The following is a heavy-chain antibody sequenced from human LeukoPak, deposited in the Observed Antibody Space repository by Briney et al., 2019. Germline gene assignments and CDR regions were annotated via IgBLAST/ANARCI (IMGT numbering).Heavy chain of an antibody. CDR2: ISASGNYI. D-gene: IGHD3-16*01. J-gene: IGHJ3*02. CDR1: GFSFSSYS. CDR3: ARGLYYYGTDAFDI. V-gene: IGHV3-21*01. Sequence: TGGSLRLSCAAPGFSFSSYSMNWVRQAPGRGLEWVSSISASGNYIYYADSVKGRFTISRDSAENSLYLQMNSLGAEDTAVYYYARGLYYYGTDAFDIWGQGTMVTVS.